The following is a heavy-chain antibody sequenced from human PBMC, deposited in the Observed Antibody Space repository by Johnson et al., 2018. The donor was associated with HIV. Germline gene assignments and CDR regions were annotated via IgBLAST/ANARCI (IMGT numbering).Heavy chain of an antibody. CDR3: AKELRFRELYDAFDI. V-gene: IGHV3-66*02. CDR2: IYSGGST. J-gene: IGHJ3*02. CDR1: GFTVSSNY. Sequence: VQLVESGGGLVQPVGSLRLSCAASGFTVSSNYMSWVRQAPGKGLEWVSIIYSGGSTHYEDSVKGRFTISRDNSKNTLYLQMNSLRAEDTAVYCCAKELRFRELYDAFDIWGQGTMVTVSS. D-gene: IGHD3-10*01.